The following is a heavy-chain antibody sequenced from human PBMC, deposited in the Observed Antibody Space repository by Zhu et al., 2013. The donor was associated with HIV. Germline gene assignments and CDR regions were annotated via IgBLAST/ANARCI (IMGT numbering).Heavy chain of an antibody. Sequence: QVQLVQSGAEVKKPGASVKVSCKASGYTFTSYAMHWVRQAPGQRLEWMGWINAGNGNTKYSQKFQGRVIITRDTSASTAYMELSSLRSEDTAVYYCARDRESSSWYGQAFYYYYGMDVWGQGATVTVSS. V-gene: IGHV1-3*01. CDR1: GYTFTSYA. J-gene: IGHJ6*02. D-gene: IGHD6-13*01. CDR3: ARDRESSSWYGQAFYYYYGMDV. CDR2: INAGNGNT.